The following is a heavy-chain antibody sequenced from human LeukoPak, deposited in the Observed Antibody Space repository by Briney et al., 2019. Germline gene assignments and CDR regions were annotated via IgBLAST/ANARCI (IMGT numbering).Heavy chain of an antibody. CDR2: IYSGGST. D-gene: IGHD3-22*01. CDR3: ASSGYYDSSIFDY. CDR1: GFNVSSNY. Sequence: GGSLRLSCGASGFNVSSNYMSWVRQAPGKGVEWVSVIYSGGSTYYADSVKGRFTISRHNSKNTLYLQINSLRPEDTAVYYCASSGYYDSSIFDYWGQGTLVTVSS. J-gene: IGHJ4*02. V-gene: IGHV3-53*04.